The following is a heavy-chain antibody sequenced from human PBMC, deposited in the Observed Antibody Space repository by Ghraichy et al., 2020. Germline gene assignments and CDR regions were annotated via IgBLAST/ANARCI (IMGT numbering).Heavy chain of an antibody. D-gene: IGHD1-14*01. CDR2: IYYSGST. V-gene: IGHV4-59*01. J-gene: IGHJ6*03. CDR1: GGSISSYY. CDR3: ARLNHYVRSEGVERYYYYYMDV. Sequence: SETLSLTCTVSGGSISSYYWSWIRQPPGKGLEWIGYIYYSGSTNYNPSLKSRVTISVDTSKNQFSLKLSSVTAADTAVYYCARLNHYVRSEGVERYYYYYMDVWGKGTTVTVSS.